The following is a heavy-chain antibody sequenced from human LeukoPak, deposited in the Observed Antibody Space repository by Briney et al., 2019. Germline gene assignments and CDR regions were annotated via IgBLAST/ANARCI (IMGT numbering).Heavy chain of an antibody. J-gene: IGHJ4*02. Sequence: ASVKVSCKASGYTFTSYYMHWVRQAPGQGLEWMGIINPSGGSTSYAPKFQGRVTMTRDTSTSTVYMELNSLRSEDTAVYYCARDGAGSGWYSLFWGQGTLVSVST. D-gene: IGHD6-13*01. CDR2: INPSGGST. V-gene: IGHV1-46*01. CDR3: ARDGAGSGWYSLF. CDR1: GYTFTSYY.